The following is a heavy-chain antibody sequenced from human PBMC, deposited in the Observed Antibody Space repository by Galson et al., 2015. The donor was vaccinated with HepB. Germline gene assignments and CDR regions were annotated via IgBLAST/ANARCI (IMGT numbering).Heavy chain of an antibody. Sequence: SVKVSCKASGYTFTGYYMRWVRQAPGQGLEWMGWISAYNGNTNYAQKLQGRVTMTTDTSTSTAYMELRSLRSDDTAVYYCARGAEPYYYDSSGSLPGYWGQGTLVTVSS. CDR3: ARGAEPYYYDSSGSLPGY. V-gene: IGHV1-18*04. J-gene: IGHJ4*02. D-gene: IGHD3-22*01. CDR2: ISAYNGNT. CDR1: GYTFTGYY.